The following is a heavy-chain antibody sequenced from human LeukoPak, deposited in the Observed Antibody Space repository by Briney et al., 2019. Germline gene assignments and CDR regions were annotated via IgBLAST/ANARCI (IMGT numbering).Heavy chain of an antibody. Sequence: PSETLSLTCTVSGGSSSSSRYYWGWIRQPPGKGLEWIGSIYYSGSTYYNPSLKSRVTISVDTSKNQFSLKLSSVTAADTAVYYCARHTYQLLWLSWFDPWGQGTLVTVSS. D-gene: IGHD2-2*01. V-gene: IGHV4-39*01. CDR1: GGSSSSSRYY. CDR3: ARHTYQLLWLSWFDP. J-gene: IGHJ5*02. CDR2: IYYSGST.